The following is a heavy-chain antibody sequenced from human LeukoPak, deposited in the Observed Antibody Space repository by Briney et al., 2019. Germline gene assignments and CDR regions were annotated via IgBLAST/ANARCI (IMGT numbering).Heavy chain of an antibody. Sequence: SVKVSCKASGGTFSSYAISWVRQAPGQGLEWMGRIIPILGIANYAQKFQGRVTITADKSTSTAYMELSSLRSEDTAVYYCARSYPGIAVAGTEWYYFDYWGQGPLVPVSS. CDR1: GGTFSSYA. D-gene: IGHD6-19*01. CDR2: IIPILGIA. CDR3: ARSYPGIAVAGTEWYYFDY. V-gene: IGHV1-69*04. J-gene: IGHJ4*02.